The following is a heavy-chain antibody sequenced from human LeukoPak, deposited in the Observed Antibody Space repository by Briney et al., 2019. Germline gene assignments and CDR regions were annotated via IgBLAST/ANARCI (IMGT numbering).Heavy chain of an antibody. CDR2: IYHSGST. V-gene: IGHV4-38-2*02. CDR3: ARVALSIVGGNGYYYGMDV. CDR1: GYSISSGYY. D-gene: IGHD1-26*01. J-gene: IGHJ6*02. Sequence: PSETLSLTCTVSGYSISSGYYWGWIRQPPGKGLEWIGSIYHSGSTYYNPSLKSRVTISVDTSKNQFSLKLSSVTAADTAVYYCARVALSIVGGNGYYYGMDVWGQGTTVTVSS.